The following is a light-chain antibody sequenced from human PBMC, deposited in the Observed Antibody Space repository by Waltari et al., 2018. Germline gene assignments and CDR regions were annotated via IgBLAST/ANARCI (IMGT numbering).Light chain of an antibody. CDR1: QRVTSGY. CDR2: PAS. V-gene: IGKV3-20*01. J-gene: IGKJ1*01. CDR3: QYYGSAPRT. Sequence: EIVLTQSPGTLSLSPGERATLSCRASQRVTSGYIAWYQHKPGQAPRLLIYPASTRATGIPDRFIGSGSGTDFLLTINGLEPEDFAVYYCQYYGSAPRTFGQGTKVEIK.